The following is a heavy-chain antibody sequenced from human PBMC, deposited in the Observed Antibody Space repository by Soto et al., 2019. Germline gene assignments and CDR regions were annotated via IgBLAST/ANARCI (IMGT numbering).Heavy chain of an antibody. CDR3: AQVRGGYQKGGFEC. J-gene: IGHJ4*02. CDR1: GFTFSSYA. Sequence: PVGSLRLSCAASGFTFSSYAMSWVRQSPGKGLEWVSAISGSGGSTYYADSVKGRFTISRDNSKNTLYLQMNSLRAEDTAVYYCAQVRGGYQKGGFECWGQGTLVTVSS. D-gene: IGHD5-12*01. CDR2: ISGSGGST. V-gene: IGHV3-23*01.